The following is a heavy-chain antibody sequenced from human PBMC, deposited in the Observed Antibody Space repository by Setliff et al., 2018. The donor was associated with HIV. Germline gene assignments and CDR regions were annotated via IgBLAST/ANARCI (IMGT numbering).Heavy chain of an antibody. CDR3: ARGDNYYYTSGTFHNGLDCFDF. CDR1: GGSISNYY. CDR2: IYYTGNT. V-gene: IGHV4-59*01. J-gene: IGHJ3*01. Sequence: SETLSLTCTVSGGSISNYYWNWIRQPPGKGLEWIGYIYYTGNTNYDPSLKSRVTISLDTSKDQFSLKLSSVTAADTAIYYCARGDNYYYTSGTFHNGLDCFDFWGQGTMVTV. D-gene: IGHD3-10*01.